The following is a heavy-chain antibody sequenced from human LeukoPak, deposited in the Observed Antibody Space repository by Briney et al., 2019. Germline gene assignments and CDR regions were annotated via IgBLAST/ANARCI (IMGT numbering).Heavy chain of an antibody. CDR2: ISSHSIYI. CDR1: GFTVSSNY. D-gene: IGHD1-14*01. J-gene: IGHJ3*02. CDR3: ARDSGPADPEAFDI. V-gene: IGHV3-21*01. Sequence: GGSLRLSCAASGFTVSSNYMSWVRQAPGKGLEWVSTISSHSIYIYYADSLKGRFTISRDNAKNSLYLQMDSLRAEDTAVYYCARDSGPADPEAFDIWGQGTMVTVSS.